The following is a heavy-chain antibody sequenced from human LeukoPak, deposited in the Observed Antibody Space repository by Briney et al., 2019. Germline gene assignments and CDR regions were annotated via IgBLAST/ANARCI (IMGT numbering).Heavy chain of an antibody. D-gene: IGHD3-3*01. CDR2: INHSGST. CDR1: GGSFSGYY. Sequence: SETLSLTCAVYGGSFSGYYWSWIRQPPGKGLEGIGKINHSGSTNYNPSLKSRLTISVDTPKNQFSLKLSSVTAADTAVSYCARGPARITIFGVVIPGIWFDYWGQGTLVTVSS. CDR3: ARGPARITIFGVVIPGIWFDY. J-gene: IGHJ4*02. V-gene: IGHV4-34*01.